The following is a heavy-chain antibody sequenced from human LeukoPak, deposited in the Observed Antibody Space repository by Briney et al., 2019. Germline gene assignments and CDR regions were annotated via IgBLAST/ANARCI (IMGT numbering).Heavy chain of an antibody. D-gene: IGHD3-16*01. CDR2: INHNGNVN. V-gene: IGHV3-7*03. J-gene: IGHJ6*02. CDR3: ARGGGLDV. CDR1: GVTFSSYW. Sequence: GGSLRLSCAASGVTFSSYWMNWARQAPGKGLEWVASINHNGNVNYYVDSVKGRFTISRDNAKNSLYLQMSNLRAEGTAVYFCARGGGLDVWGQGATVTVSS.